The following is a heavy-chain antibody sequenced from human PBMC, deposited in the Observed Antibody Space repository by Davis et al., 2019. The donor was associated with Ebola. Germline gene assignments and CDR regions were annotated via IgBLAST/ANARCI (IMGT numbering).Heavy chain of an antibody. J-gene: IGHJ2*01. CDR2: INAGNGDT. Sequence: AASVKVSCKTSGYTFTNYAIHWVRQAPGQRLEWMGWINAGNGDTKYSQKFQGRVTITRDTPASTAYMELRSLRSDDTAVYYCARGCRTTVIMGDWYFDLWGRGTLVTVSS. CDR1: GYTFTNYA. V-gene: IGHV1-3*01. D-gene: IGHD4-23*01. CDR3: ARGCRTTVIMGDWYFDL.